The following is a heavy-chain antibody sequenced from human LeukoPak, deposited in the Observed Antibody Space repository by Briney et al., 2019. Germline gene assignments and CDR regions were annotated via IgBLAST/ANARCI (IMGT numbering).Heavy chain of an antibody. CDR1: GVTFSSYS. Sequence: PGGPLRLSCAASGVTFSSYSMNWVRQAPGKGLEWVSSISSSSSYIYYADSVKGRFTISRDNAKNSLYLQMNSLRAEDTAVYYCAGDYVISFDYYGMDVWGQGTTVTVSS. CDR2: ISSSSSYI. CDR3: AGDYVISFDYYGMDV. D-gene: IGHD2/OR15-2a*01. V-gene: IGHV3-21*01. J-gene: IGHJ6*02.